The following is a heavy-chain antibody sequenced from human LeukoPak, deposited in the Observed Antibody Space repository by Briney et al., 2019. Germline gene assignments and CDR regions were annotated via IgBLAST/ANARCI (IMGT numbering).Heavy chain of an antibody. J-gene: IGHJ4*02. Sequence: SETLSLTCAVYGGSFSGYYWSWIRQPPGKGLEWIGEINHSGSTNYNPSLKSRVTISVDTSKNQFSLKLSSVTAADTAVYYCAMWGNYYDSSGNYWGQGTLVTVSS. D-gene: IGHD3-22*01. CDR3: AMWGNYYDSSGNY. CDR2: INHSGST. CDR1: GGSFSGYY. V-gene: IGHV4-34*01.